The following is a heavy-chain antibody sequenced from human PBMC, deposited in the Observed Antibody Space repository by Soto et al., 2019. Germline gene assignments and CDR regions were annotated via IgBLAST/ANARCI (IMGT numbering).Heavy chain of an antibody. CDR2: IIPIFGTA. V-gene: IGHV1-69*01. Sequence: QVQLVQSGAEVRKPGSSVKVSCKASGGTFSSYAISWVRQAPGQGLEWMGGIIPIFGTANYAQKFQGRVTITADESTSTAYMELSSLRSEDTAVYYCARLPMVRGVINPLLIYYWGQGTLVTVSS. CDR1: GGTFSSYA. D-gene: IGHD3-10*01. CDR3: ARLPMVRGVINPLLIYY. J-gene: IGHJ4*02.